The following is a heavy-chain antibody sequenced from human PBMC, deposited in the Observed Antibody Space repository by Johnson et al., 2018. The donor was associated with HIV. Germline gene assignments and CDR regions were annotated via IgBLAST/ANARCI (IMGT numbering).Heavy chain of an antibody. CDR2: ISYDGSNK. V-gene: IGHV3-30-3*01. Sequence: VQVVESGGGVVQPGRSLRLSCAASGFTFSSYAMHWVRQAPGKGLEWVAVISYDGSNKFYADSVKGRFTISRDNSKNTLYLQMNSLRAEDTAVYYCAREKIRGYPRRDAFDIWGQGTMVTVSS. J-gene: IGHJ3*02. CDR3: AREKIRGYPRRDAFDI. CDR1: GFTFSSYA. D-gene: IGHD3-22*01.